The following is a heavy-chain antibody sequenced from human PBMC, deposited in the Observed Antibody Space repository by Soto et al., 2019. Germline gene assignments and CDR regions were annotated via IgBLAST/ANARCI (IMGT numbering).Heavy chain of an antibody. D-gene: IGHD3-22*01. CDR1: GGSISSYY. J-gene: IGHJ4*02. V-gene: IGHV4-59*01. CDR2: IYYSGST. Sequence: SETLSLTCTVSGGSISSYYWTWIRQPPGRGLKWIGYIYYSGSTNYNPSLKSRVTISVDTSKNQLSMKLNYFTAADTAVYYCARDESSGYYYFDSWGQGTLVT. CDR3: ARDESSGYYYFDS.